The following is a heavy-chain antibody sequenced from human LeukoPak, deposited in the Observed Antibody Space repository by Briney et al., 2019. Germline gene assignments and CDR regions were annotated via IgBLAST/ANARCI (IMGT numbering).Heavy chain of an antibody. Sequence: ASVNVSCKASGYTFTGSYMHWVRQAPGQGLEWVGRINPNSGGTSFAQKFQGSVTMTRDTSISTAYMKLRRLRSDDTAVYYCARGLENFDCRGQGTLVTVSS. CDR1: GYTFTGSY. J-gene: IGHJ4*02. D-gene: IGHD4-11*01. V-gene: IGHV1-2*06. CDR3: ARGLENFDC. CDR2: INPNSGGT.